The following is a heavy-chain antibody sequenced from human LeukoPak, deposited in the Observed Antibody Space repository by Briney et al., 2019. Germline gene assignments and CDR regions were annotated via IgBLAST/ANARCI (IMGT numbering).Heavy chain of an antibody. D-gene: IGHD3-3*01. CDR1: GYTFTSYG. CDR2: ISAYNGNT. V-gene: IGHV1-18*01. CDR3: ARGRITIFGVAHFDY. J-gene: IGHJ4*02. Sequence: VSVKVSCKASGYTFTSYGISWVRQAPGQGLEWMGWISAYNGNTNYAQKLQGRVTMTTDTSTSTAYMELRSLRSDDTAVYYCARGRITIFGVAHFDYWGQGTLVTVSS.